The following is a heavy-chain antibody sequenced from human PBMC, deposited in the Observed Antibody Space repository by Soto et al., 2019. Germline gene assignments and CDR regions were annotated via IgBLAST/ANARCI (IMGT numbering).Heavy chain of an antibody. J-gene: IGHJ6*02. Sequence: ASEKVSCKASGYSFTSYGISWVRQAPGQGLEWMGWISAYNGNTNYEQKFQGRVAMTTDTSTNTAYLELRTLRSDNAAVYYCARDPPITGSLRGTPLMAVWGQGTTVTV. CDR2: ISAYNGNT. V-gene: IGHV1-18*04. CDR1: GYSFTSYG. CDR3: ARDPPITGSLRGTPLMAV. D-gene: IGHD1-20*01.